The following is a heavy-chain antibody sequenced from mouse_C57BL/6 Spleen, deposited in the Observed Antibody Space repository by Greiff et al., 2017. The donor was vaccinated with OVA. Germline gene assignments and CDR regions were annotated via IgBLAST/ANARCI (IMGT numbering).Heavy chain of an antibody. CDR3: ARSEIITTVVDYFDY. CDR2: INPNNGGT. CDR1: GYTFTDYN. J-gene: IGHJ2*01. V-gene: IGHV1-18*01. Sequence: EVQLQQSGPELVKPGASVKIPCKASGYTFTDYNMDWVKQSHGKSLEWIGDINPNNGGTIYNQKFKGKATLTVDKSSSTAYMELRSLTSEDTAVYYCARSEIITTVVDYFDYRGQGTTLTVSS. D-gene: IGHD1-1*01.